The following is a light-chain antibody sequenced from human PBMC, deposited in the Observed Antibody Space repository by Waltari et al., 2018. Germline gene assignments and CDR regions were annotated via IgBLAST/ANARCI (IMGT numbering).Light chain of an antibody. Sequence: SYELTQPSSESVSQGQTAEITCSGDVLAKGFVRWFVQRPGQAPGLIIYQDSERPSGVPERFSGSRSGTTVTLTLSGAQGEDEADYYCYSATDNRLLFGGGTKLTVL. CDR2: QDS. CDR1: VLAKGF. J-gene: IGLJ2*01. V-gene: IGLV3-27*01. CDR3: YSATDNRLL.